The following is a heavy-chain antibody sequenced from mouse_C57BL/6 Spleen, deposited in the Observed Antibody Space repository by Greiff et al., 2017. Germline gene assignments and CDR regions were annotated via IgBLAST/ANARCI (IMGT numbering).Heavy chain of an antibody. CDR1: GFSLTSYG. CDR2: IWGVGST. Sequence: VKLMESGPGLVAPSQSLSITCTVSGFSLTSYGVDWVRQSPGKGLEWLGVIWGVGSTNYNSALKSRLSISKDNSKSQVVLKRNSRQTDDTAMYYGASSTFAYWGQGTRVTVSA. V-gene: IGHV2-6*01. D-gene: IGHD5-1*01. CDR3: ASSTFAY. J-gene: IGHJ3*01.